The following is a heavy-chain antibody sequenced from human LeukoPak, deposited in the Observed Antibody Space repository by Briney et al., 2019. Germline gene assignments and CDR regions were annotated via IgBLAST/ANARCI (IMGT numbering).Heavy chain of an antibody. CDR1: GYTLTELS. D-gene: IGHD1-26*01. Sequence: ASVKVSCKVSGYTLTELSMHWVRQAPGKGLEWMGGFDPEGGETIYAQKFQGRVTMTEDTSTDTAYMELSSVTAADTAVYYCARVLLSGSYSFNYWGQGTLVTVSS. J-gene: IGHJ4*02. CDR3: ARVLLSGSYSFNY. CDR2: FDPEGGET. V-gene: IGHV1-24*01.